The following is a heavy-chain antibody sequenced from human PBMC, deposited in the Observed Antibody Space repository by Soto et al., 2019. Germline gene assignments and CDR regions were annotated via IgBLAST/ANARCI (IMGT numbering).Heavy chain of an antibody. CDR3: ARDPPGVLRFKTLFDY. CDR1: GFTFSSYS. CDR2: ISSSSSYI. V-gene: IGHV3-21*01. Sequence: GGSLRLSCAASGFTFSSYSMNWVRQAPGKGLEWVSSISSSSSYIYYADSVKGRFTISRDNAKNSLYLQMNSLRAEDTAVYYCARDPPGVLRFKTLFDYWGQGTLVTVSS. D-gene: IGHD5-12*01. J-gene: IGHJ4*02.